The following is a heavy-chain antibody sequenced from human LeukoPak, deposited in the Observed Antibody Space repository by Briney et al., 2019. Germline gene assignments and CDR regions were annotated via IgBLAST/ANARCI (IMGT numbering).Heavy chain of an antibody. CDR3: ARDPYSGSYGDYYYYYMDV. CDR1: GFTFSNYG. D-gene: IGHD1-26*01. Sequence: GGTLRLSCAASGFTFSNYGMNWVRQAPGKGLEWVSSISGSGGSTYYADSVKGRFTISRDNSKNTLSLQMNSLRDEDTAVYYCARDPYSGSYGDYYYYYMDVWGKGTTVTISS. V-gene: IGHV3-23*01. J-gene: IGHJ6*03. CDR2: ISGSGGST.